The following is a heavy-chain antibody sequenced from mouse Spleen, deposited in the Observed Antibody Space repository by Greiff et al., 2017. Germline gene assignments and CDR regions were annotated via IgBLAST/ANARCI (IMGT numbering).Heavy chain of an antibody. CDR2: INPSTGGT. Sequence: VQLKESGPELVKPGASVKISCKASGYSFTGYYMNWVKQSPEKSLEWIGEINPSTGGTTYNQKFKAKATLTVDKSSSTAYMQLKSLTSEDSAVYYCARTNYYDDSGYFDYWGQGTTLTVSS. J-gene: IGHJ2*01. V-gene: IGHV1-42*01. CDR3: ARTNYYDDSGYFDY. D-gene: IGHD1-1*01. CDR1: GYSFTGYY.